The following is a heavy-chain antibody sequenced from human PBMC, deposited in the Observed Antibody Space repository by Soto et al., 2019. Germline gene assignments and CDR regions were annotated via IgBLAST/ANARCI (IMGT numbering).Heavy chain of an antibody. V-gene: IGHV3-33*01. CDR3: ARKYCSGGSCYSDPFQH. J-gene: IGHJ1*01. CDR2: IWYDGSNK. CDR1: GFTFSSYG. Sequence: QVQLVASGGGVVQPGRSLRLSCAASGFTFSSYGMHWVRQAPGKGLEWVAVIWYDGSNKYYADSVKGRFTISRDNSKNTLYLQMNSLRAEDTAVYYCARKYCSGGSCYSDPFQHWGQGTLVTVSS. D-gene: IGHD2-15*01.